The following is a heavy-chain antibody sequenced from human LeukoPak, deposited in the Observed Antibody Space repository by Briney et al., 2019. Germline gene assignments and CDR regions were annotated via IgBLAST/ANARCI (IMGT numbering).Heavy chain of an antibody. V-gene: IGHV4-39*01. CDR2: IYFSGST. CDR3: PSSYCSSTTCAVANFDY. J-gene: IGHJ4*02. CDR1: GGSISSSPYY. Sequence: SETLSLTCSVSGGSISSSPYYWGWIRQPPGKDLEWIGSIYFSGSTYYNPSLKSRVTISVDTSKNQFSLKLSSVTAADTAVYYCPSSYCSSTTCAVANFDYWGQGTLVTVSS. D-gene: IGHD2-2*01.